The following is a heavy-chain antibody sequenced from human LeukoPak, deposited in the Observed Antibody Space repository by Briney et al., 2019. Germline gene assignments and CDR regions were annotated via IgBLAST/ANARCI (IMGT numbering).Heavy chain of an antibody. D-gene: IGHD5-18*01. J-gene: IGHJ6*03. Sequence: GASVKVSCKASGYTFTSYDINWVRQATGQGLEWMGWMNPNSGNTGYAQKFQGRVTITRNTSISTAYMELSSLRSEDTAVYYCARGLQDTNPYYYYYMDVWGKGTTVTVSS. CDR2: MNPNSGNT. CDR3: ARGLQDTNPYYYYYMDV. CDR1: GYTFTSYD. V-gene: IGHV1-8*03.